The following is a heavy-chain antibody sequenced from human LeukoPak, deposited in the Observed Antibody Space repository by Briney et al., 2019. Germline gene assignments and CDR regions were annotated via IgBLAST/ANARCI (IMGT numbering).Heavy chain of an antibody. Sequence: GASVKVSCKASGYTFTSYGISWVRQAPGRGLEWMGWMNPNSGNTGYAQKFQGRVTITRNTSISTAYMELSSLRSEDTAVYYCARGRAYSSSWYFVWGQGTLVTVSS. J-gene: IGHJ4*02. CDR3: ARGRAYSSSWYFV. D-gene: IGHD6-13*01. CDR2: MNPNSGNT. CDR1: GYTFTSYG. V-gene: IGHV1-8*03.